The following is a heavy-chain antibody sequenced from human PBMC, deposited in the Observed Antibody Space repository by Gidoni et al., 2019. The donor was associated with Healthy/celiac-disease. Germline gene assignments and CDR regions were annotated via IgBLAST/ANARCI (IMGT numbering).Heavy chain of an antibody. J-gene: IGHJ6*02. V-gene: IGHV4-34*01. Sequence: QVQLQQWGAGLLKPSETLSLTCAVYGGSFSGYYWSWIRQPPGKGLEWIGEINHSGRTNYNPSLKSRVTISVDTSKNQFSLKLSSVTAADTAVYYCARGGDRNSYGMDVWGQGTTVTVSS. CDR1: GGSFSGYY. CDR2: INHSGRT. D-gene: IGHD3-10*01. CDR3: ARGGDRNSYGMDV.